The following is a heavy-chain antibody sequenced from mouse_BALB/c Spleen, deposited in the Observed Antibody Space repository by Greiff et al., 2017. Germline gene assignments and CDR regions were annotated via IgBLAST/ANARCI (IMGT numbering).Heavy chain of an antibody. CDR2: INPSTGYT. Sequence: QVQLQQSGAELAKPGASVKMSCKASGYTFTSYWMHWVKQRPGQGLEWIGYINPSTGYTEYNQKFKDKATLTADKSSSTAYMQLSSLTSEDSAVYYCASTDGYYPDYWGQGTTLTVSS. CDR3: ASTDGYYPDY. J-gene: IGHJ2*01. CDR1: GYTFTSYW. D-gene: IGHD2-3*01. V-gene: IGHV1-7*01.